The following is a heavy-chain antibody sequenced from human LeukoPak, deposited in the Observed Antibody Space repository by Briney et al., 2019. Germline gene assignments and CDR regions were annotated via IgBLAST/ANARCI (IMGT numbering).Heavy chain of an antibody. V-gene: IGHV3-33*01. CDR2: IWYDGSNK. J-gene: IGHJ6*02. Sequence: GGSLRLSCAASGLTFSSYGMHWVRQAPGKGLEWVAVIWYDGSNKYYADSVKGRFTISRDNSKNTLYLQMNSLRAEDTAVYYCARDHLDSSSWSYYYGMDVWGQGTTVTVSS. D-gene: IGHD6-13*01. CDR3: ARDHLDSSSWSYYYGMDV. CDR1: GLTFSSYG.